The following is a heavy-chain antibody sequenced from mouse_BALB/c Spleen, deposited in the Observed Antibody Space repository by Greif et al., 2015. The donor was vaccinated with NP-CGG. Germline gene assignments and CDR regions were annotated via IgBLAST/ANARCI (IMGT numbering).Heavy chain of an antibody. CDR3: ARSHDYDPFAY. D-gene: IGHD2-4*01. Sequence: VQLQQSGAELVKPGASVKLSCTASGFNIKDTYMHWVKQRPEQGLEWIGRIDPANGNTKYDPKFQGKATITADTSSNTAYLQLSSLTSEDTAVYYCARSHDYDPFAYWGQGTLVTVSA. CDR1: GFNIKDTY. V-gene: IGHV14-3*02. CDR2: IDPANGNT. J-gene: IGHJ3*01.